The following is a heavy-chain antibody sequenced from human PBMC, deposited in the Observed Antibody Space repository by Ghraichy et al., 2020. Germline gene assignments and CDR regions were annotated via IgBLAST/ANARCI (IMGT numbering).Heavy chain of an antibody. J-gene: IGHJ4*02. D-gene: IGHD3-10*01. CDR2: ISGNGGTT. V-gene: IGHV3-23*01. CDR1: GFTFSNNA. Sequence: GGSLRLSCAASRFASGFTFSNNAISWVRQAPGKGLEWVSTISGNGGTTYYADSVKGRLTSSRDNSKNTVFLQMNSLRAEDTAVYYCASRAYFGSGNYYYYYFDYWGQGTLVTVSS. CDR3: ASRAYFGSGNYYYYYFDY.